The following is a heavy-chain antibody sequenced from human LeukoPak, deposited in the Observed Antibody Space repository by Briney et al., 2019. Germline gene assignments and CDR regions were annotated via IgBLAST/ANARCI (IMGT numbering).Heavy chain of an antibody. CDR2: IGKAGDT. D-gene: IGHD5-12*01. CDR3: ARDPSGHDLDV. CDR1: AFTFSIYD. Sequence: GPSLTLSCTASAFTFSIYDMHWVRQVPGEGLEWFSCIGKAGDTHYPGSVKGRFTISRENSRNFLYLQMNSLRAGDTAVYYCARDPSGHDLDVWGQGTTVTVSS. J-gene: IGHJ6*02. V-gene: IGHV3-13*01.